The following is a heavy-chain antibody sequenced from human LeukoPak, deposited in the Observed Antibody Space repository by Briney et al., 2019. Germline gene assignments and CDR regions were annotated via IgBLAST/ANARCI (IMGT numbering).Heavy chain of an antibody. CDR2: IKPDGSEK. V-gene: IGHV3-7*01. CDR1: GFTFSSYW. CDR3: ARLGNYADFDY. D-gene: IGHD4-11*01. J-gene: IGHJ4*02. Sequence: GGSLRLSCAASGFTFSSYWMSWVRQAPGKGLEWVANIKPDGSEKYYVDSVKGRFTISRDNAKNSLFLQMNSLRAEDTAVYYCARLGNYADFDYWGQGTLVTVSS.